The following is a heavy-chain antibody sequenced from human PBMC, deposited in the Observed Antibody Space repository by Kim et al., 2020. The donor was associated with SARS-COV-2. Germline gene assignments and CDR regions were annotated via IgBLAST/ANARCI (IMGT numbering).Heavy chain of an antibody. CDR2: ISGSGGST. D-gene: IGHD1-26*01. CDR3: AKGSKSGSPKTVGAFDI. V-gene: IGHV3-23*01. J-gene: IGHJ3*02. CDR1: GFTFSSYA. Sequence: GGSLRLSCAASGFTFSSYAMSWVRQAPGKGLEWVSAISGSGGSTYYADSVKGRFTISRDNSKNTLYLQMNSLRAEDTAVYYCAKGSKSGSPKTVGAFDIWGQGTMVTVSS.